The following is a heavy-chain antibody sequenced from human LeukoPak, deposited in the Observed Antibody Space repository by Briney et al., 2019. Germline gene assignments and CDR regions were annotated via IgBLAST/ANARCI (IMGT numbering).Heavy chain of an antibody. CDR2: INHSGST. Sequence: SETLSLTCTVSGYSINSGYFWGWIRQPPGKGLEWIGEINHSGSTNYNPSLKSRVTISVDTSKNQFSLKLSSVTAADTAVYYCARTYYAGAFDIWGQGTMVTVSS. V-gene: IGHV4-38-2*02. J-gene: IGHJ3*02. D-gene: IGHD3-10*01. CDR1: GYSINSGYF. CDR3: ARTYYAGAFDI.